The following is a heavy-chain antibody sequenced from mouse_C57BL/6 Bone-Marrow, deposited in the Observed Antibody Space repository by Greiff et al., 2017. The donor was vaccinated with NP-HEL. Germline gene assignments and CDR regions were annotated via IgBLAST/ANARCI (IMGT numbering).Heavy chain of an antibody. D-gene: IGHD4-1*01. Sequence: EVKLMESGPVLVKPGASVKMSCKASGYTFTDYYMNWVKQSHGKSLEWIGVINPYNGGTSYNQKFKGKATLTVDKSSSTAYMELNSLTSEDSAVYYCARGNWDWYFDVWGTGTTVTVSS. CDR2: INPYNGGT. J-gene: IGHJ1*03. CDR1: GYTFTDYY. V-gene: IGHV1-19*01. CDR3: ARGNWDWYFDV.